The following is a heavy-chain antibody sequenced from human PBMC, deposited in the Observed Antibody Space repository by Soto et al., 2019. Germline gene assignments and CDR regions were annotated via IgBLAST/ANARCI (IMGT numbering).Heavy chain of an antibody. J-gene: IGHJ4*02. D-gene: IGHD6-19*01. V-gene: IGHV1-3*01. CDR1: GYTFTSYA. Sequence: GASVKVSCKASGYTFTSYAMHWVRQAPGQRLEWMGWINAGNGNTKYSQKFQGRVTITRDTSASTAYMKLSSLRSEDTAVYYCAINSSGWPYFDYWGQGTLVTVSS. CDR2: INAGNGNT. CDR3: AINSSGWPYFDY.